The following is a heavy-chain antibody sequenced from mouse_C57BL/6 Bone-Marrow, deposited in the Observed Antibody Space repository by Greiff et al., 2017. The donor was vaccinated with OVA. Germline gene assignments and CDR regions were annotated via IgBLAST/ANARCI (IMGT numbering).Heavy chain of an antibody. CDR3: TTITTVVAPHFDY. V-gene: IGHV14-4*01. D-gene: IGHD1-1*01. CDR2: IDPENGDT. CDR1: GFNIKDDY. J-gene: IGHJ2*01. Sequence: EVQLQQSGAELVRPGASVKLSCTASGFNIKDDYMHWVKQRPEQGLEWIGWIDPENGDTEDASKFQGKATITADTSSNTAYLQLSSLTSEDTAVYYCTTITTVVAPHFDYWGQGTTLTVSS.